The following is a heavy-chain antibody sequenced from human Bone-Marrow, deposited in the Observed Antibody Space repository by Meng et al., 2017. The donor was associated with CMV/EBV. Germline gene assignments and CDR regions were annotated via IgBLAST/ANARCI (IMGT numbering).Heavy chain of an antibody. Sequence: GGSLRLSCAASGFTFSSYSMNWVRQAPGKGLEWVSYISSSSSTIYYADSVKGRFTISRDNAKNSLYLQMNSLRAEDTAVYYCASHYYYYYGMDALGPGATVTFSS. V-gene: IGHV3-48*04. J-gene: IGHJ6*01. CDR1: GFTFSSYS. CDR3: ASHYYYYYGMDA. CDR2: ISSSSSTI.